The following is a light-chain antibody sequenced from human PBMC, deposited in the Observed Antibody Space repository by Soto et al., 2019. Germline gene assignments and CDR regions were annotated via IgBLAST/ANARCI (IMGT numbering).Light chain of an antibody. V-gene: IGLV2-14*01. CDR3: CSYTSSSTLV. CDR1: SSDVGGYNY. CDR2: EVS. J-gene: IGLJ2*01. Sequence: QSALTQPASVSGSPGQSIAISCTGTSSDVGGYNYVSWYQQHPGKAPKLMIYEVSSRPSGVSNRFSGSKSGNTASLTISGLQAEDEADYYCCSYTSSSTLVFGGGTKLTVL.